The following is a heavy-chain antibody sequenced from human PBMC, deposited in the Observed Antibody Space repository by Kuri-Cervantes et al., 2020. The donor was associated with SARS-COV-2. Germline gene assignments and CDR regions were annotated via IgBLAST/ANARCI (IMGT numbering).Heavy chain of an antibody. J-gene: IGHJ2*01. D-gene: IGHD6-19*01. Sequence: SQTLSLTCAISGDRVSSNSAAWNWIRQSPSRGLEWLGRTYYRSKWYNDYAVSVRSRITINPDTPKNQFSLQLNSVTPEDTAVYYCARDPTVAVHWYFDLWGRGTLVTVSS. CDR2: TYYRSKWYN. CDR3: ARDPTVAVHWYFDL. V-gene: IGHV6-1*01. CDR1: GDRVSSNSAA.